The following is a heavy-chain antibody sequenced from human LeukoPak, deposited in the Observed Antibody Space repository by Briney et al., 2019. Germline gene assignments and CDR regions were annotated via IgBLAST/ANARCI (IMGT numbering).Heavy chain of an antibody. CDR2: IYYSGST. Sequence: SETLSLTCTVSGGSISSYYWSWIRQPPGKGLEWIGYIYYSGSTNYNPSLKSRVTISVDTSKNQFSLKLSSVTAADTAVYYCARVDGGNSAIDYWGQGTLVTVSS. CDR1: GGSISSYY. V-gene: IGHV4-59*01. J-gene: IGHJ4*02. D-gene: IGHD2-21*02. CDR3: ARVDGGNSAIDY.